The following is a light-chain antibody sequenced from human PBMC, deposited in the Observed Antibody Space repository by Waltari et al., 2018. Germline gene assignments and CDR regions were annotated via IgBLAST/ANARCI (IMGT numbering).Light chain of an antibody. J-gene: IGLJ3*02. CDR2: DDT. Sequence: SYVLTQPLSVSVAPGKTARLTCGGSNIGNNFVHVYQQKPGQAPVLVIYDDTERPSGIPERFSGSNSGKPAALTISRAEVGDEADYYCHVLDSIIDQHVFGGGTKLTVL. V-gene: IGLV3-21*01. CDR1: NIGNNF. CDR3: HVLDSIIDQHV.